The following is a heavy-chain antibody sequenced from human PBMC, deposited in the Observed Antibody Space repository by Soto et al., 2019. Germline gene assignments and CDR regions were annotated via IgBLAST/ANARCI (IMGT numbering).Heavy chain of an antibody. D-gene: IGHD2-15*01. CDR1: GFTVSSNY. J-gene: IGHJ6*03. CDR3: ARDGRSGGSWVPYYYYYYYMDI. CDR2: IYIGGST. Sequence: GGSLRLSCAASGFTVSSNYMSWVRQAPGKGLEWVFVIYIGGSTYYADSVKGRFTVSRDNSKNTLYLHMNSLRAEDTAVYYCARDGRSGGSWVPYYYYYYYMDIWGKGTTVTVSS. V-gene: IGHV3-66*01.